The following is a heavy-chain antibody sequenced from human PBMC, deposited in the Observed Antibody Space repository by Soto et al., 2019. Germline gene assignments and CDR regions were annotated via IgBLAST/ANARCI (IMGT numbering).Heavy chain of an antibody. V-gene: IGHV1-18*04. CDR2: ITPYNGNA. CDR3: ARARMFSGAHHDY. Sequence: QVHLVQSGAVVENPGASVKVSCKASGYTFTNFGINWVRQAPGQGLEWMGWITPYNGNANYPQKHQDRLTIPTDTSTNTAYLELRSLRSDDTAVYFCARARMFSGAHHDYWGQGTRGTVSS. J-gene: IGHJ4*02. D-gene: IGHD1-26*01. CDR1: GYTFTNFG.